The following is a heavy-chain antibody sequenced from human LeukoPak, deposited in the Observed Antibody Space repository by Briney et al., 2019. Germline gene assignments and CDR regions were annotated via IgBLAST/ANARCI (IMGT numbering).Heavy chain of an antibody. V-gene: IGHV3-30*18. Sequence: GGSLRLSCAASGFTSSSYGMHWVRQAPGKGLEWVAVISNDGSNKYYADSVKGRFTISRDNSKNTLYLQMNSLRAEDTAVYYCAKEGGYHLEYGSYYYYYGMDVWGQGTTVTVSS. CDR2: ISNDGSNK. CDR3: AKEGGYHLEYGSYYYYYGMDV. J-gene: IGHJ6*02. D-gene: IGHD3-22*01. CDR1: GFTSSSYG.